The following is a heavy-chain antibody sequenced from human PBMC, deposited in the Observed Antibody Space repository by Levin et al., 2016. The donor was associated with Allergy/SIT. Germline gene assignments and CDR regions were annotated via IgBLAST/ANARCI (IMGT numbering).Heavy chain of an antibody. CDR3: ARDSYYYDSSGYKRIIDY. Sequence: WIRQPPGKGLEWIGYIYYSGSTYYNPSLKSRVTISVDTSKNQFSLKLSSVTAADTAVYYCARDSYYYDSSGYKRIIDYWGQGTLVTVSS. D-gene: IGHD3-22*01. V-gene: IGHV4-31*02. CDR2: IYYSGST. J-gene: IGHJ4*02.